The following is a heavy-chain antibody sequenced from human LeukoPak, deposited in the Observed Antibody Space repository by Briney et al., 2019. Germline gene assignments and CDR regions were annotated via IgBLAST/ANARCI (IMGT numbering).Heavy chain of an antibody. CDR1: GFTVSSAY. Sequence: GGSLRLSCAASGFTVSSAYVNWVRQPPGKGLEWVSVIYSDGSTYYTDSVKGRFTISRDTSKNTLYLQMSSLRADDTAVYYCARGYCSGGTCYTQEYYFDYWGQGTLVTVSS. V-gene: IGHV3-53*01. J-gene: IGHJ4*02. CDR2: IYSDGST. CDR3: ARGYCSGGTCYTQEYYFDY. D-gene: IGHD2-15*01.